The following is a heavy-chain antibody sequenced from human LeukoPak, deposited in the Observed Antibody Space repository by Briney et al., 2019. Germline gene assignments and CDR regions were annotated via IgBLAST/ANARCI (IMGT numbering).Heavy chain of an antibody. CDR3: ARAGYSGYEFDY. CDR1: GGSISSYY. Sequence: LETLSLTCTVSGGSISSYYWSWIRQPPGKGLEWIGYIYYSGSTNYNPSLKSRVTISVDTSKNQFSLKLSSVTAADTAVYYCARAGYSGYEFDYWGQGTLVTVSS. J-gene: IGHJ4*02. CDR2: IYYSGST. D-gene: IGHD5-12*01. V-gene: IGHV4-59*01.